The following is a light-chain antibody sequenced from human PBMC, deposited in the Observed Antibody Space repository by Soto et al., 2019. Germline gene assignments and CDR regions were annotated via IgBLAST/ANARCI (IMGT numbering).Light chain of an antibody. CDR3: QQYNNWPPWT. J-gene: IGKJ1*01. V-gene: IGKV3-15*01. CDR1: QSVSSN. Sequence: EIVMTQSPATLSVSPGERATLSCRASQSVSSNLAWYQQKPGQAPRLLTYGASTRATGIPARFSGSGSGTEFTHTISSLQSEDFAVYYCQQYNNWPPWTFGQGTKVEIK. CDR2: GAS.